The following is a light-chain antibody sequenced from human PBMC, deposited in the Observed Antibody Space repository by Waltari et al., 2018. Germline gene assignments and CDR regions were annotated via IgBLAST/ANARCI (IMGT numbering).Light chain of an antibody. CDR2: DAS. J-gene: IGKJ1*01. CDR3: QQVNSFPRT. Sequence: DIQMTQSPSSVSASVGDRVTLPCRACQGISSRLAWYQQKPGKAPKLLIYDASSLHSGVPSRFSGSGSGTDFTLTIRSLQPEDFATYYCQQVNSFPRTFGQGTKVEVK. V-gene: IGKV1-12*01. CDR1: QGISSR.